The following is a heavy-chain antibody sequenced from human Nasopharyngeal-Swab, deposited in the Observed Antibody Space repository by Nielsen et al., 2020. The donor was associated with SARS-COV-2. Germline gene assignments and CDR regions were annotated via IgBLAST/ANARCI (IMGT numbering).Heavy chain of an antibody. CDR3: ARRNYYDSSGYTY. CDR1: GGSISSSSYY. J-gene: IGHJ4*02. Sequence: SETLSLTCTVSGGSISSSSYYWGWIRQPPGKGLEWIGSIYYSGSTYYNPSLKSRVTTSVDTSKNQFSLKLSSVTAADTAVYYCARRNYYDSSGYTYWGQGTLVTVSS. CDR2: IYYSGST. D-gene: IGHD3-22*01. V-gene: IGHV4-39*01.